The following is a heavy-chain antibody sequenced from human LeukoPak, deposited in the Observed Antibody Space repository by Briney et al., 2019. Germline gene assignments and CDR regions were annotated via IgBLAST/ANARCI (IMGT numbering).Heavy chain of an antibody. CDR3: ARGTPSSSGWLYYGMDV. V-gene: IGHV3-23*01. J-gene: IGHJ6*02. CDR1: GFTFGTYD. D-gene: IGHD6-19*01. Sequence: GGSLRLSCAASGFTFGTYDMYWIRQAPGKGLECVASISRTGADTYTYYADSVKGRFTISRDNSKNTLYLQMNSLRAEDTAVYYCARGTPSSSGWLYYGMDVWGQGTTVTVSS. CDR2: ISRTGADT.